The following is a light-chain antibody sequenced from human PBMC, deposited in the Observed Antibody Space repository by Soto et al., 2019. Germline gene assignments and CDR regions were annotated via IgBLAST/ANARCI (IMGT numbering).Light chain of an antibody. Sequence: DVVMTQTPLSLPVTLGQPASISCRSSQSLVYSDGDTYLNWYQQRPGQSPRRLIYKVSERESGVPDRISGSGSGTDFTLTINSLQPEDFATYYCLQHDSFPPTFGQGTRLEIK. CDR1: QSLVYSDGDTY. V-gene: IGKV2-30*01. CDR2: KVS. J-gene: IGKJ5*01. CDR3: LQHDSFPPT.